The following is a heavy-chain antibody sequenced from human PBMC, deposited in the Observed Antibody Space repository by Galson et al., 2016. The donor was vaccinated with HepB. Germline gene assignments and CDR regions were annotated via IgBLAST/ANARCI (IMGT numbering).Heavy chain of an antibody. D-gene: IGHD3/OR15-3a*01. Sequence: SETLSLTCSVSGVSISRSTYYWGWVRQPPGKGLEWIGSIFYSGSTYYNPSPKSRVTISVDTPENQFSLNLSSVTAPDTAVYYCVIIWAASGWFDTWGQGTLVTVSS. V-gene: IGHV4-39*01. CDR2: IFYSGST. J-gene: IGHJ5*02. CDR3: VIIWAASGWFDT. CDR1: GVSISRSTYY.